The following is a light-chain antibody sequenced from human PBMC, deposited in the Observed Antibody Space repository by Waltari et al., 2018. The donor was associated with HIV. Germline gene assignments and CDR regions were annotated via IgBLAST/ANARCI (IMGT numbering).Light chain of an antibody. CDR1: QSVSSN. CDR2: GAS. CDR3: QQYNNWPRT. J-gene: IGKJ1*01. V-gene: IGKV3-15*01. Sequence: EIVMTQSPATLSVSPGERATLSCRASQSVSSNFAWYQQKPGQPPRLLINGASTRATGIPARFSGSVSGTEFTLTISSLQSEEYAVYYCQQYNNWPRTFGQGTKVEIK.